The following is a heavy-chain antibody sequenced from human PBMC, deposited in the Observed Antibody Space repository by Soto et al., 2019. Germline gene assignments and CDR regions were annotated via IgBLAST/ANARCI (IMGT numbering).Heavy chain of an antibody. D-gene: IGHD2-15*01. CDR2: ISSSSSYI. CDR1: GFTFSSYS. V-gene: IGHV3-21*04. CDR3: AKDIFRGYCSGGSCYGIFDY. J-gene: IGHJ4*02. Sequence: GGSLRLSCAASGFTFSSYSMNWVRQAPGKGLEWVSSISSSSSYIYYADSVKGRFTISRDNAKNSLYLQMNSLRAEDTALYYCAKDIFRGYCSGGSCYGIFDYWGQGTLVTVSS.